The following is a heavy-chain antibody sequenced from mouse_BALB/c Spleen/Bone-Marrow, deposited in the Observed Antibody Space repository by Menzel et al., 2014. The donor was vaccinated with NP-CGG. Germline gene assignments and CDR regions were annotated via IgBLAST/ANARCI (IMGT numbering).Heavy chain of an antibody. CDR1: GYRLTSYW. CDR2: INPSSGYT. J-gene: IGHJ2*01. Sequence: VQLQQSGAELAKPGASVKMSCKASGYRLTSYWMHWVKQRPGQGLEWIGYINPSSGYTEDNQKFKDKAAPTADKSSSTAYMQLSSLTSEDSAVYYCARGYYDLDYWGQGTTLTVSS. V-gene: IGHV1-7*01. D-gene: IGHD2-4*01. CDR3: ARGYYDLDY.